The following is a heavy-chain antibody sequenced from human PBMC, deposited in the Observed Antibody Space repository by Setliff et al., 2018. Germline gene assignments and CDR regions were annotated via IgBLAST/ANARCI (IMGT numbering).Heavy chain of an antibody. CDR1: GFTFSSYS. J-gene: IGHJ4*02. CDR3: AKVLDTTGYYYFDF. Sequence: GGSLRLSCAASGFTFSSYSMNWVRQAPGKGLEWVALISWDGTKTSYADSVRGRFTISRDGSKSIIYLDMSSLRSEDTAVYYCAKVLDTTGYYYFDFWGQGTLVTVSS. D-gene: IGHD3-22*01. V-gene: IGHV3-30*18. CDR2: ISWDGTKT.